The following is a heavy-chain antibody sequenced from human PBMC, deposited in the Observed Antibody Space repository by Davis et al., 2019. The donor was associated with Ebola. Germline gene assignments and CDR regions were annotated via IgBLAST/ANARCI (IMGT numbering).Heavy chain of an antibody. CDR3: ARGHATSLYGMDV. Sequence: GESLKISCAASGFTFSAHDMHWVRQAPGKGLEWVAVTWSDGSSKFYTDSVKGRFTISRDNSKNTLFLQMNSLRAEDTAVYYCARGHATSLYGMDVWGQGTTVTVSS. J-gene: IGHJ6*02. CDR1: GFTFSAHD. V-gene: IGHV3-33*08. CDR2: TWSDGSSK.